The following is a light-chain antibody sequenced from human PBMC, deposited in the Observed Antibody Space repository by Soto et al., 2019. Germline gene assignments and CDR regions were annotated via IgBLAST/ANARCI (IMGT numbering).Light chain of an antibody. CDR3: QQSYNSQLT. V-gene: IGKV1-39*01. CDR2: AAS. CDR1: QSISSY. J-gene: IGKJ4*01. Sequence: DIQMTQSPYSLSASVGDRVTITCRASQSISSYLNWYQQKPGKAPKLLIYAASSLQSGVPLRFSGSGSGTDFTLTISSLQPEDFATYYCQQSYNSQLTFGGGTKVEIK.